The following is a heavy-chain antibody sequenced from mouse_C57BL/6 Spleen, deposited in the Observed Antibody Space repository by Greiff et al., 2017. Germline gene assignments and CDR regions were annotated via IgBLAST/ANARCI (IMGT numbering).Heavy chain of an antibody. CDR2: IDPSDSET. D-gene: IGHD1-1*01. CDR1: GYTFTSYW. CDR3: ARWDYGSFVFDY. V-gene: IGHV1-52*01. Sequence: QVQLQQPGAELVRPGSSVKLSCKASGYTFTSYWMHWVKQRPIQGLEWIGNIDPSDSETHYNQKFKDKATLTVDKSSGTAYMQLSSLTSEDSAVYYCARWDYGSFVFDYWGQGTTLTVSS. J-gene: IGHJ2*01.